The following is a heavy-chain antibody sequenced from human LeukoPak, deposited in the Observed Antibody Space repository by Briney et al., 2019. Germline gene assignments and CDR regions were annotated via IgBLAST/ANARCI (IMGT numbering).Heavy chain of an antibody. V-gene: IGHV1-18*01. CDR1: GYTFTSYG. D-gene: IGHD3-3*01. J-gene: IGHJ4*02. Sequence: ASVKVSCKASGYTFTSYGISWVRQAPGQGLEWMGWISAYNGNTNYAQKFQGRVTITADESTSTAYMELSSLRSEDTAVYYCARARGDFWSRGYFDYWGQGTLVTVSS. CDR2: ISAYNGNT. CDR3: ARARGDFWSRGYFDY.